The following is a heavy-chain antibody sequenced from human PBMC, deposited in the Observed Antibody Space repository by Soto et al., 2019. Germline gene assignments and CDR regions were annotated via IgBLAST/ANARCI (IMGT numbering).Heavy chain of an antibody. CDR2: INHSGST. V-gene: IGHV4-34*01. CDR1: GGSFSGYY. Sequence: SETLSLTCAVYGGSFSGYYWSWIRQPPGKGLEWIGEINHSGSTNYNPSLKSRVTISVDTSKNQFSLQLSSVTPEDTAVYYCARDELGMDYWAQGTLVTVSS. CDR3: ARDELGMDY. D-gene: IGHD7-27*01. J-gene: IGHJ4*02.